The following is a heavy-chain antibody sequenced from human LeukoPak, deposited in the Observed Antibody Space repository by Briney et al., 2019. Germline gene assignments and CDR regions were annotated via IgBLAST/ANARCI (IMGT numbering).Heavy chain of an antibody. V-gene: IGHV3-23*01. CDR1: GFTSSSYA. J-gene: IGHJ4*02. CDR3: AKAAAAPGFDF. Sequence: GGSLRLSCAASGFTSSSYALNWVRQAPGKGLEWVATVSGSGDRMYHADSVKGRFTISRDNSKNTIYLQMNSLRAEDTALYYCAKAAAAPGFDFWGQGTLVTVSP. D-gene: IGHD6-13*01. CDR2: VSGSGDRM.